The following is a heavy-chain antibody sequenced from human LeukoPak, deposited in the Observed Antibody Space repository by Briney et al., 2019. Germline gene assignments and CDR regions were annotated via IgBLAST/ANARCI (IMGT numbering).Heavy chain of an antibody. D-gene: IGHD3-10*01. J-gene: IGHJ6*03. CDR1: GYTFTSYG. V-gene: IGHV1-69*06. CDR3: ARVGGSGSYFDDTYYMDV. Sequence: SVKVSCKASGYTFTSYGISWVRQAPGQGLEWMGGIIPIFGTANYAQKFQGRVTITADKSTSTAYMELSSLRSEDTAVYYCARVGGSGSYFDDTYYMDVWGKGTTVTISS. CDR2: IIPIFGTA.